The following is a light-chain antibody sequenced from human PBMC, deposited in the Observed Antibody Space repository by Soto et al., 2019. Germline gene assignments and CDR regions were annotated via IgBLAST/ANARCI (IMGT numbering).Light chain of an antibody. CDR3: QQRGNWQLT. CDR2: DAF. V-gene: IGKV3-11*01. CDR1: QSVSSY. J-gene: IGKJ4*01. Sequence: EIVLTQSPATLSLSPGERATLSCGASQSVSSYLAWYQQKPGQAPRLLIYDAFNRATGIPARFSGSGSGTDFTLTISSLEPEDFAVYYCQQRGNWQLTFGGGTKVDIK.